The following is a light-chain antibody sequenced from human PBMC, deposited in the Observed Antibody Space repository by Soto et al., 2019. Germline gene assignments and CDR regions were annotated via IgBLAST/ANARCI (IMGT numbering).Light chain of an antibody. J-gene: IGKJ2*01. Sequence: EIVLTQSLGALSVSPGERATLSCRASQTVRNSYLAWYQQKTGQAPRLLIYGASIRTTGTPDRFSGSGSGTDFILTISRLEPEDSAVYYCQQYGTTRYTFGQGTKLEIK. CDR2: GAS. V-gene: IGKV3-20*01. CDR1: QTVRNSY. CDR3: QQYGTTRYT.